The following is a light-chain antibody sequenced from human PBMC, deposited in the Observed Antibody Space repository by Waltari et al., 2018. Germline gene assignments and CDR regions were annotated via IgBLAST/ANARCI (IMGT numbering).Light chain of an antibody. Sequence: CRASQSISKWLAWSQQKPGKAPKLLLYKASTLESGVPSRFSGSGSGTEFTLTISSLQPEDFATYYCQQYNSYSLLSFGGGTKVEIK. CDR2: KAS. CDR3: QQYNSYSLLS. CDR1: QSISKW. V-gene: IGKV1-5*03. J-gene: IGKJ4*01.